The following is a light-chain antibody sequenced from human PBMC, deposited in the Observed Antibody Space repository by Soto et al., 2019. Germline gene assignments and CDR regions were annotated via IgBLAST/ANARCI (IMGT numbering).Light chain of an antibody. Sequence: EIVLTQSPDTLSLSPGERATLSCRASQSVSSNYLAWYQQKPGQAPRLLIYGASSRATGIPDRFSGSGSGTDFTLTISRLEPEDFAGYYCQQYGTSPLYTFGQGTKLEIK. J-gene: IGKJ2*01. CDR1: QSVSSNY. V-gene: IGKV3-20*01. CDR3: QQYGTSPLYT. CDR2: GAS.